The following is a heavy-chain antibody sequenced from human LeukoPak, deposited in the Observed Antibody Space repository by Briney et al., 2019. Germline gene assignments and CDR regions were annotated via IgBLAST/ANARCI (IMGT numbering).Heavy chain of an antibody. CDR2: IYASGST. Sequence: PSETLSLTCTVSGASISSGSYYWSWIRQPAGKGLEWIGRIYASGSTRYNPSLKSRVTISVDTSKNHFSLNVTSVTAADTAVYYCARERGYSGYDPRTDAFDIWGQGTMVTVSS. D-gene: IGHD5-12*01. CDR3: ARERGYSGYDPRTDAFDI. CDR1: GASISSGSYY. J-gene: IGHJ3*02. V-gene: IGHV4-61*02.